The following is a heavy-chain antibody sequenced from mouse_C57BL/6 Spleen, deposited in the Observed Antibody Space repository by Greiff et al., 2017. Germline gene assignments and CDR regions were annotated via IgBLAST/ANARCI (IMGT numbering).Heavy chain of an antibody. CDR3: ARQPFDN. J-gene: IGHJ2*01. Sequence: VQLKESGAELARPGASVKLSCKASGYTFTSYGISWVKQRTGPGLEWIGEIYPRSGNTYYNEKFKGKDTLTADKSSSTAYMELRSLTSENSAVYFCARQPFDNWGQGTTLTVSS. D-gene: IGHD6-1*01. CDR1: GYTFTSYG. CDR2: IYPRSGNT. V-gene: IGHV1-81*01.